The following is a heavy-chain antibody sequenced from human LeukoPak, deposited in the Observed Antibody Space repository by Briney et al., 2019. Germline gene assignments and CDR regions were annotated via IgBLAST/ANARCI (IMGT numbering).Heavy chain of an antibody. V-gene: IGHV3-7*01. CDR1: GFTFGGFW. CDR3: ARDQTPSPVTGLDY. Sequence: PGGSLRLSCSASGFTFGGFWMSWVRQAPGKGLEWVANIKQAGTEKYYVDSVKGRFTISRDNAKNSLYLQMNSLRAEDTAVYYCARDQTPSPVTGLDYWGQGTLVTVSS. J-gene: IGHJ4*02. CDR2: IKQAGTEK. D-gene: IGHD5-18*01.